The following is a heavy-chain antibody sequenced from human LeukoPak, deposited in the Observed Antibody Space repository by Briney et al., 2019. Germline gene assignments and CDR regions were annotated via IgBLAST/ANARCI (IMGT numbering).Heavy chain of an antibody. CDR2: ISDDGTNK. CDR3: AKDSSSSNYYYGMDV. J-gene: IGHJ6*02. Sequence: GGSLRLSCAASGLTFSSYDMHWVRQAPGKGLEWVARISDDGTNKYYVDSVKGRVTISRDNSKNTLFLQMNSLRAEDTAVYYCAKDSSSSNYYYGMDVWGQGTTVTVSS. CDR1: GLTFSSYD. D-gene: IGHD6-6*01. V-gene: IGHV3-30*18.